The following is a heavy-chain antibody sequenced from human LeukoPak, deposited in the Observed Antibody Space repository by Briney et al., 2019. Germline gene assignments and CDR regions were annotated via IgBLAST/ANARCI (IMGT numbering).Heavy chain of an antibody. Sequence: GGSLRLSCAASGFAFRSFAMHWVRQAPGKGLEWVAVISHDGTYKYYADSVKGRFTISRDSSKNTLYLQMNTLRPEDTAMYYCARPQQPAAAGHAFDSWGQGTLVTVSS. V-gene: IGHV3-30-3*01. D-gene: IGHD6-13*01. CDR2: ISHDGTYK. CDR1: GFAFRSFA. J-gene: IGHJ4*02. CDR3: ARPQQPAAAGHAFDS.